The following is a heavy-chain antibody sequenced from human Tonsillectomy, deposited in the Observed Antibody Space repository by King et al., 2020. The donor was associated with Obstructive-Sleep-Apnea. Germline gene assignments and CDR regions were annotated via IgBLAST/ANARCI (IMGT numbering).Heavy chain of an antibody. J-gene: IGHJ4*02. CDR2: TRDKANGYTT. CDR3: TRDGRGYLDY. Sequence: VQLVQSGGGLVQPGGSLRLSCAASGFIFSDHYMDWVRQAPGKGLEWVGRTRDKANGYTTQYAASVKGRFTISRDDSKNLLYLQMNSLKTEDTAVYYCTRDGRGYLDYWGQGTLVTVSS. D-gene: IGHD3-22*01. CDR1: GFIFSDHY. V-gene: IGHV3-72*01.